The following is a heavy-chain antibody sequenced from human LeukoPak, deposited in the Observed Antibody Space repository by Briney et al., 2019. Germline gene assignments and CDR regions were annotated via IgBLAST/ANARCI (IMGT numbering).Heavy chain of an antibody. D-gene: IGHD6-13*01. V-gene: IGHV1-18*01. Sequence: ASVKVSCKASGYTFTSYGISWVRQAPGQGLEWMGWIGAYNGNTNYAQKLQGRVTMTTDTSTSTAYMELRSLRSDDTAVYYCARAYSSRYYFDYWGQGTLVTVSS. CDR1: GYTFTSYG. CDR3: ARAYSSRYYFDY. J-gene: IGHJ4*02. CDR2: IGAYNGNT.